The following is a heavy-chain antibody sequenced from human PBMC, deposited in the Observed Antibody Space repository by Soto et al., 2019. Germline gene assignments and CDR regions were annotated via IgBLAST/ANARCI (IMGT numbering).Heavy chain of an antibody. Sequence: PSETLSLTCTVSGGSISSGGYFWNWIRQHPGKGLEWIGYTYDSESTYYYPSLKSRVTISVDTSKNTVSLQMNGLRAEDTAIYYCVRGASGYGIIDSWGQGTLVTVSS. D-gene: IGHD5-12*01. CDR2: TYDSEST. V-gene: IGHV4-31*03. CDR3: VRGASGYGIIDS. J-gene: IGHJ4*02. CDR1: GGSISSGGYF.